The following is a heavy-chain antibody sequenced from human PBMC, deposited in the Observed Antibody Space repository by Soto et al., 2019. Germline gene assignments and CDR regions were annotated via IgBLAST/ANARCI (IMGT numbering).Heavy chain of an antibody. CDR3: ARDIRWELLSDYYYGMDV. Sequence: PGGSLRLSCAASGFTFSSYAMSWVRQAPGKGLEWVSAISGSGGSTYYADSVKGRFTISRDNSKNTLYLQMNSLRAEDTAVYYCARDIRWELLSDYYYGMDVWGQGTTVTVSS. CDR1: GFTFSSYA. J-gene: IGHJ6*02. V-gene: IGHV3-23*01. D-gene: IGHD1-26*01. CDR2: ISGSGGST.